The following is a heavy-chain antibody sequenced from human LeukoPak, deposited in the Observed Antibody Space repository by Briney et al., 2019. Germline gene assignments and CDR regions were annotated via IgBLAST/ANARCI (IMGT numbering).Heavy chain of an antibody. CDR1: GYSISSGYY. Sequence: SETLSLTCAVSGYSISSGYYWIWIRQPPGKGLEWIGSLYHSDSIYYNPSLESRATMSVDTSKNQFSLKLSFVTAADTAVYYCARQHDSYHYYYVDVWGTGTTVTVSS. V-gene: IGHV4-38-2*01. CDR3: ARQHDSYHYYYVDV. D-gene: IGHD6-13*01. CDR2: LYHSDSI. J-gene: IGHJ6*03.